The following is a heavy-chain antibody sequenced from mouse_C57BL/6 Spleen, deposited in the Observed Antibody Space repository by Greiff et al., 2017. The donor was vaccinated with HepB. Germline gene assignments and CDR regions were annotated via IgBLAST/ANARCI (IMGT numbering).Heavy chain of an antibody. CDR3: ARRDSNAWYFDV. V-gene: IGHV5-15*04. Sequence: EVMLVESGGGLVQPGGSLKLSCAASGFTFSDYGMAWVRQAPRKGPEWVAFISNLAYSIYYADTVTGRFTSSRENAKNTLYLEMSSLRSEDTAMYYCARRDSNAWYFDVWGTGTTVTVSS. D-gene: IGHD2-5*01. J-gene: IGHJ1*03. CDR1: GFTFSDYG. CDR2: ISNLAYSI.